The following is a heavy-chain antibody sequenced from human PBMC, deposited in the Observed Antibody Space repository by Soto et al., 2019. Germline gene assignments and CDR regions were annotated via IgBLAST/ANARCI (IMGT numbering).Heavy chain of an antibody. CDR1: GGSISSSSYY. J-gene: IGHJ4*02. Sequence: SETLSLTCTVSGGSISSSSYYWGWIRQPPGKGLEWIGSIYYSGSTYYNPSLKSRVTISVDTSKNQFSLKLSSVTAADTAVYYCARQGVLPDYFDFWGQGSLVTVSS. CDR3: ARQGVLPDYFDF. CDR2: IYYSGST. V-gene: IGHV4-39*01. D-gene: IGHD1-26*01.